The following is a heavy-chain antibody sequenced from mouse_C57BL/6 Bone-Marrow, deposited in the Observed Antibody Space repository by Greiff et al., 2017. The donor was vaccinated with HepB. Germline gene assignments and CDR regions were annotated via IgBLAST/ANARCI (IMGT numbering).Heavy chain of an antibody. D-gene: IGHD1-1*01. J-gene: IGHJ1*03. V-gene: IGHV1-55*01. CDR1: GYTFTSYW. CDR2: IYPGSGST. CDR3: ARSTTVGWGYFDV. Sequence: VQLQQSGAELVKPGASVKMSCKASGYTFTSYWITWVKQRPGQGLEWIGDIYPGSGSTNYNEKFKSKATLTVDTSSSTAYMQLSSLTSEDSAVYYCARSTTVGWGYFDVWGTGTTVTVSS.